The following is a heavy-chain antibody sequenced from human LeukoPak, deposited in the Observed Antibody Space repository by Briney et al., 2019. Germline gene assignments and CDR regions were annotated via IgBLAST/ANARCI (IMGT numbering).Heavy chain of an antibody. CDR2: IYSGGHT. CDR1: GFTVSDSY. D-gene: IGHD1-26*01. Sequence: PGGSLRLSCAASGFTVSDSYMNWVRQAPGKGLDWVSLIYSGGHTIYADSVEGRFTISRDNSKNTLYLQMNRLRAEDTAVYYCARDSGSGSNNYYYYYGMDVWGQGTTVTVSS. CDR3: ARDSGSGSNNYYYYYGMDV. V-gene: IGHV3-66*01. J-gene: IGHJ6*02.